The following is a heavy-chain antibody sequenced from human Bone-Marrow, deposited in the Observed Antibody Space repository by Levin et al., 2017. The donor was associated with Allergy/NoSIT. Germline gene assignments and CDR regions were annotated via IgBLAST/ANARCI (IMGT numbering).Heavy chain of an antibody. CDR3: ASPYGLPDVDV. V-gene: IGHV1-69*06. D-gene: IGHD4-17*01. J-gene: IGHJ6*02. CDR2: IIPLFDSP. CDR1: GGNFNTYG. Sequence: SVKVSCKISGGNFNTYGFNWVRQAPGLGLEWMGGIIPLFDSPHYSQKFKDRVTIIADKSSTTVYMELRSLTSEDTAIYYCASPYGLPDVDVWGQGTAVVVSS.